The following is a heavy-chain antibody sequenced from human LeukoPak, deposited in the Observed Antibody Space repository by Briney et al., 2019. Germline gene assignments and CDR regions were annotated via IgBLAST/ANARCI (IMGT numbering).Heavy chain of an antibody. CDR1: GGTFSSYA. D-gene: IGHD3-10*01. V-gene: IGHV1-69*05. J-gene: IGHJ4*02. Sequence: SVKVSCKASGGTFSSYAISWGRQAPGQGLEWMGGIIPIFGTANYAQKFQGRVTITTDESTSTAYMELSSLRSEDTAVYYCARNPIFNSAFDYWGQGTLVTVSS. CDR2: IIPIFGTA. CDR3: ARNPIFNSAFDY.